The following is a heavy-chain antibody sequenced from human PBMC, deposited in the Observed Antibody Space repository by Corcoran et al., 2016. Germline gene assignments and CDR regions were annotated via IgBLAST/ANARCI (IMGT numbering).Heavy chain of an antibody. D-gene: IGHD2-2*03. CDR1: GFTFSSYG. J-gene: IGHJ6*02. CDR3: AKDGYCSSTSCADYYYGMDV. Sequence: QVQLVESGGGVVQPGRSLRLSCAASGFTFSSYGMHWVRQAPGKGLEWVAVISYDGSNKYYADSVKGRFTISRDNSKNTLYLQMNRLRAEDTAVYYCAKDGYCSSTSCADYYYGMDVWGQGTTVTVSS. V-gene: IGHV3-30*18. CDR2: ISYDGSNK.